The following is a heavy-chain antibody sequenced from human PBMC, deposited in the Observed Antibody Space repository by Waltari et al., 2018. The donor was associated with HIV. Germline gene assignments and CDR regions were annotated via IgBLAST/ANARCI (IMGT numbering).Heavy chain of an antibody. CDR1: GFSLSTSGMC. V-gene: IGHV2-70*15. Sequence: QVTLRESGPALVKPTQTLTLTCTFSGFSLSTSGMCVSWIRQPPGKALEWLARIDWDDDKYYSTSLKTRLTISKDTSKNQVVLTMTNMDPVDTATYYCARMRGSSGWDYYYGMDVWGQGTTVTVSS. CDR3: ARMRGSSGWDYYYGMDV. D-gene: IGHD6-19*01. CDR2: IDWDDDK. J-gene: IGHJ6*02.